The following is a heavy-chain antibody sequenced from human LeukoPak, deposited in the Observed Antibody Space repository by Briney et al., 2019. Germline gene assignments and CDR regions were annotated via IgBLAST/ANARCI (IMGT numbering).Heavy chain of an antibody. CDR1: GYIFTSYW. CDR2: IYSGDSDT. J-gene: IGHJ4*02. D-gene: IGHD3-10*01. V-gene: IGHV5-51*01. CDR3: ARPHYYASGSPYYLDY. Sequence: GESLKISCKTSGYIFTSYWIGWVRQMPGKGLEWMGIIYSGDSDTRYNPSFKGQVTISADRSISTAYLQWSNLKASDTAMYYCARPHYYASGSPYYLDYWGQGTLVTVSS.